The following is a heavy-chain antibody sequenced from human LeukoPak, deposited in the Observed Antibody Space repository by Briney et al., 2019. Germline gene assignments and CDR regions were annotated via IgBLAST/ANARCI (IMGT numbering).Heavy chain of an antibody. V-gene: IGHV3-23*01. CDR1: GFTFSSYA. CDR2: ISNSGGSK. J-gene: IGHJ4*02. D-gene: IGHD3-10*01. CDR3: AKRASGSGTSLYYFDY. Sequence: PGGSLRLSCAASGFTFSSYAMSWVRQAPGKGLEWVSVISNSGGSKFYADSEKGRFTISRDNSKNTLYLQMNSLRAEDTAVYYCAKRASGSGTSLYYFDYWGQGTLVTVSS.